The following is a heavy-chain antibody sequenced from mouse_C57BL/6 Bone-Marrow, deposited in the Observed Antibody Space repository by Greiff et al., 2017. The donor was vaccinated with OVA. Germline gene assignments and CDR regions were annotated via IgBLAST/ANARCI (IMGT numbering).Heavy chain of an antibody. V-gene: IGHV3-6*01. D-gene: IGHD2-2*01. CDR1: GYSITSGYY. CDR2: ISYDGSN. Sequence: EVQVVESGPGLVKPSQSLSLTCSVTGYSITSGYYWNWIRQFPGNKLEWMGYISYDGSNHYNPSLKNRISITRDTSKNQFFLKLNSGTTEDTATYYCARDRGLRQGYYFDYWGQGTTLTVSS. J-gene: IGHJ2*01. CDR3: ARDRGLRQGYYFDY.